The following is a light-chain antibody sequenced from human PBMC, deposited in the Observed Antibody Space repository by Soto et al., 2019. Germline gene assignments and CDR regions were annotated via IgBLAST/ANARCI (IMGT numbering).Light chain of an antibody. Sequence: IMMTQSPATLSVSPGEGVTLSCRASQSVSTKVAWYQQKPGQAPRLLMYGASTRATGIPARFTGSGSGTEFNLTISSLQSEDFAVYYCLQYNNWLRTFGQGTKVDIK. CDR2: GAS. CDR3: LQYNNWLRT. J-gene: IGKJ1*01. V-gene: IGKV3-15*01. CDR1: QSVSTK.